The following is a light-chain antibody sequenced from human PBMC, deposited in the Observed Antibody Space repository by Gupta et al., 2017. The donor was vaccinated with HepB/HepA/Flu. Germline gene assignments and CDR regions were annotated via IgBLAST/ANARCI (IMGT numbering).Light chain of an antibody. CDR3: GTWDSSLSAGV. Sequence: QSVLTQPPSVSAAPGQMVTISCSGSHSNIGSYYVSWYQQFPGAAPKLLIYENNRRPSGIPDRFSGSKSGTSATLGITGLQTGDEADYYCGTWDSSLSAGVFGGGTKLTVL. CDR1: HSNIGSYY. CDR2: ENN. V-gene: IGLV1-51*02. J-gene: IGLJ3*02.